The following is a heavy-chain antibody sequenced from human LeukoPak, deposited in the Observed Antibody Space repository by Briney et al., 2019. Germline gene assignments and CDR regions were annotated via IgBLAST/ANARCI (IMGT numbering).Heavy chain of an antibody. CDR1: GGSFSNYY. CDR3: AYKSYTFDI. V-gene: IGHV4-34*01. Sequence: SETLSLTCAVYGGSFSNYYWSWIRQPPGKGLEWIGEINHSGSTNYNPSLKSRVTISVDTSKNQFSLKLSSVTAADTAMYYCAYKSYTFDIWGQGTMVTVSS. J-gene: IGHJ3*02. D-gene: IGHD1-1*01. CDR2: INHSGST.